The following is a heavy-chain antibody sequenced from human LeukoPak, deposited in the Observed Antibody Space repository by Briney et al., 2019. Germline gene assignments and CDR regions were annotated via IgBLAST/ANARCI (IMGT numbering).Heavy chain of an antibody. J-gene: IGHJ3*02. CDR2: ISSSSSYI. D-gene: IGHD6-25*01. V-gene: IGHV3-21*01. Sequence: GGSLRLSCAASGFTFSSYSMNWVRQAPGKGLEWVSSISSSSSYIYYADSVKGRFTISRDNAKNSLYLQMNSLRAEDTAVYYCVRRSAAKDAFDIWGQGTKVTVSS. CDR1: GFTFSSYS. CDR3: VRRSAAKDAFDI.